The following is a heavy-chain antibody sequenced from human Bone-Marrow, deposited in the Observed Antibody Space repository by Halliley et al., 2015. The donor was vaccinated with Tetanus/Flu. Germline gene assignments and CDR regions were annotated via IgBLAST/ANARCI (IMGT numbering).Heavy chain of an antibody. CDR3: ARDAASPYGDYFDY. J-gene: IGHJ4*02. D-gene: IGHD3-10*01. V-gene: IGHV1-46*01. Sequence: GVIYPSGGTTTYAQKFQGRVPLARDTSTITVYMYLDTLRSDDTAVYYCARDAASPYGDYFDYWGQGTQVTVSS. CDR2: IYPSGGTT.